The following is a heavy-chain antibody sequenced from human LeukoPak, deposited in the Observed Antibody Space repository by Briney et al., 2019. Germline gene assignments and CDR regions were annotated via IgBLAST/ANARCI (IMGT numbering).Heavy chain of an antibody. J-gene: IGHJ6*03. CDR2: IKQDGSEK. CDR3: ARDFTPGDTALGSSGYSRYYYYMDV. V-gene: IGHV3-7*01. CDR1: GFTFSSYW. D-gene: IGHD3-22*01. Sequence: PGGSLRLSCAASGFTFSSYWMSWVRQAPGKGLEWVANIKQDGSEKYYVDSVKGRFTISRDNAKNSLYLQMNSLRAEDTAVYYCARDFTPGDTALGSSGYSRYYYYMDVWGKGTTVTVSS.